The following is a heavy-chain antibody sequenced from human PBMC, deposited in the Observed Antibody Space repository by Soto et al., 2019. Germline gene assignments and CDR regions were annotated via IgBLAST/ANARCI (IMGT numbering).Heavy chain of an antibody. Sequence: VASVKVSCKASGYTFTSYAMHWVRQAPGQRLEWMGWINAGNGNTKYSQKFQGRVTITRDTSASTAYMELSSLRSEDTAVYYCARYLVRGVIKNNWFDPWGQGTLVTVSS. D-gene: IGHD3-10*01. CDR2: INAGNGNT. V-gene: IGHV1-3*01. CDR3: ARYLVRGVIKNNWFDP. J-gene: IGHJ5*02. CDR1: GYTFTSYA.